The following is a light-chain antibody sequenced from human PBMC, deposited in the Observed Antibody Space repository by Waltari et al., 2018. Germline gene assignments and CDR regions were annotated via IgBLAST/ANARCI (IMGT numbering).Light chain of an antibody. Sequence: DIVMTQTPLSLSVTPGQPASISCKSSQSLLHSDGKTYLSWHLQKPGQSPQLLIYEVSSLFSGVPDRFSGSGSGTDFTLKISRVETEDVGVYYCMQGIHLPRTFGQGTKVEIK. CDR3: MQGIHLPRT. J-gene: IGKJ1*01. CDR2: EVS. V-gene: IGKV2-29*02. CDR1: QSLLHSDGKTY.